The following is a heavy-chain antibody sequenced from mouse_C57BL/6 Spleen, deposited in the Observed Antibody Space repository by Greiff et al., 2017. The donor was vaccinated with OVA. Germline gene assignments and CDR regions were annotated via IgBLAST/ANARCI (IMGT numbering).Heavy chain of an antibody. V-gene: IGHV1-52*01. Sequence: QVQLKQPGAELVRPGSSVKLSCKASGYTFTSYWMHWVKQRPIQGLEWIGNIDPSDSETHYNQKFKDKATLTVDKSSSTAYMQLSSLTSEDSAVYYCARDGYSRYAMDYWGQGTSVTVSS. CDR3: ARDGYSRYAMDY. J-gene: IGHJ4*01. D-gene: IGHD2-3*01. CDR2: IDPSDSET. CDR1: GYTFTSYW.